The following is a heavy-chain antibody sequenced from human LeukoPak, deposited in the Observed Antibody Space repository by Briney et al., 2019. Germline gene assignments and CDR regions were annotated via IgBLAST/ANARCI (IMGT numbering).Heavy chain of an antibody. CDR1: GYIFKEVS. J-gene: IGHJ4*01. Sequence: ASVKVSCKVAGYIFKEVSMHWVRQPPGKGLEWMGGSDPENGKTVYAQNFQGRVTMTEDTSTDTAYMELTNLTSDDTAIYYCAIDTVYYDPPSYWGQGTLVTVSS. CDR2: SDPENGKT. V-gene: IGHV1-24*01. D-gene: IGHD3-16*01. CDR3: AIDTVYYDPPSY.